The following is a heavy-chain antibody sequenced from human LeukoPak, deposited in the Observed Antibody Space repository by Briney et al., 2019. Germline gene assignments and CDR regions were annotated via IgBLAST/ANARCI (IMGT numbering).Heavy chain of an antibody. Sequence: ASVKVSCKASGYTFTGYYMHWVRQAPGQGLEWMGWINPNSGGTNYAQKFQGRVTMTRDTSISTAYMELSRLRSDDTAVYYCARDGSSGWYTPFDYWGQGTLVTVSS. CDR2: INPNSGGT. V-gene: IGHV1-2*02. CDR1: GYTFTGYY. J-gene: IGHJ4*02. CDR3: ARDGSSGWYTPFDY. D-gene: IGHD6-19*01.